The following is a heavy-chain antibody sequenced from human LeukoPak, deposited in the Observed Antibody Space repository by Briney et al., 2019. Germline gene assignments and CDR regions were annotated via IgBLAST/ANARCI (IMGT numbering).Heavy chain of an antibody. D-gene: IGHD4-17*01. CDR3: ARRATTVTTGYYYYYMDD. Sequence: SETLSLTCTVSGGSINSRSYYWGWIRQPPGKGLEWIGSVYYGGTTYYNPSLKSRVTISEDTSKNQFSLKLSSVTAADTAVYYCARRATTVTTGYYYYYMDDWGEGTTVTVSS. CDR2: VYYGGTT. J-gene: IGHJ6*03. V-gene: IGHV4-39*01. CDR1: GGSINSRSYY.